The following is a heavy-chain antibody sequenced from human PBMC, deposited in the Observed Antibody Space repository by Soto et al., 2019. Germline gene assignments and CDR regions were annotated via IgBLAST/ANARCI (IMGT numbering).Heavy chain of an antibody. CDR1: GGSISSGGYY. Sequence: SETLSLTCTVSGGSISSGGYYWSWIRQHPGKGLEWIGYIYYSGSTYYNPSLKSRVTISVDTSKNQFSLKLSSVTAADTAVYYCARGRGEALRYFDWLSTPPLSWFDTWGQGTLVTLFS. CDR2: IYYSGST. CDR3: ARGRGEALRYFDWLSTPPLSWFDT. D-gene: IGHD3-9*01. V-gene: IGHV4-31*03. J-gene: IGHJ5*02.